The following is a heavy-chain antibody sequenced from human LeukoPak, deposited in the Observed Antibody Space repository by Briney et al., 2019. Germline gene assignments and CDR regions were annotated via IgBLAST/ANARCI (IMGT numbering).Heavy chain of an antibody. CDR2: SGSGGST. Sequence: GGSLRLSCAASGFTFNNYAMSWVRQAPGKGLEWVSGSGSGGSTYYADSVKGRFTISRDNSKNTLFLQMNSLRAEDTAVYYCAKDFWSGYYPNYWGQGTLVTVSS. CDR1: GFTFNNYA. J-gene: IGHJ4*02. CDR3: AKDFWSGYYPNY. D-gene: IGHD3-3*01. V-gene: IGHV3-23*01.